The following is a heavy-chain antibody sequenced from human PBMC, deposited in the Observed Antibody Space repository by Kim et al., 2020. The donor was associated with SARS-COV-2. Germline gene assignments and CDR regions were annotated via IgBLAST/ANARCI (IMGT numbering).Heavy chain of an antibody. J-gene: IGHJ5*02. Sequence: GGSLRLSCAASGFTFRDYDMSWIRQAPGKGLEWVSYISSSGSNIYYADSVKGRFTISRDNAKNSLYLQMNSLRAEDTAVYYCARDPSRVWAAAGKDLNWFEPWGQGALGTVSS. V-gene: IGHV3-11*01. CDR3: ARDPSRVWAAAGKDLNWFEP. D-gene: IGHD6-13*01. CDR2: ISSSGSNI. CDR1: GFTFRDYD.